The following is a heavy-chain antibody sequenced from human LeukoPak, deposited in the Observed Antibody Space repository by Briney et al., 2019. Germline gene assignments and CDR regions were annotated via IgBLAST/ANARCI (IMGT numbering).Heavy chain of an antibody. CDR1: GFTFSSYG. V-gene: IGHV3-33*01. D-gene: IGHD5-18*01. J-gene: IGHJ4*02. Sequence: PGRSLRLSCAASGFTFSSYGMHWVRQAPGKGLEWAAVIWYDGSNKYYADSVKGRFTISRDNSKNTLYLQMNSLRAEDTAVYYCARDGGYSYGTGGTFDYWGQGTLVTVSS. CDR2: IWYDGSNK. CDR3: ARDGGYSYGTGGTFDY.